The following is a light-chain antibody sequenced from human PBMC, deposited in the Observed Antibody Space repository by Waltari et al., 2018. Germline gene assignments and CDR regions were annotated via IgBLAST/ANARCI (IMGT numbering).Light chain of an antibody. J-gene: IGLJ3*02. Sequence: QSVLTQPPSVSAAPGQKVTIPCSGSSSNIWNSLVPWYHQLPGATPKLLIYDNYKRPSGIPDRISASKSGTSATLDITGLQIGDEADYYCATWDNSLTAVVFGGGTKLTVL. CDR2: DNY. V-gene: IGLV1-51*01. CDR3: ATWDNSLTAVV. CDR1: SSNIWNSL.